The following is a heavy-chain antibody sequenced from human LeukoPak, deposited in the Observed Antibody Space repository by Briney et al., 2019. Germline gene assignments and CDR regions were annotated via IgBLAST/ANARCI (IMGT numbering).Heavy chain of an antibody. CDR1: GFTFSSYA. V-gene: IGHV3-30-3*01. Sequence: GGSLRLPCAASGFTFSSYAMHWVRQAPGKGLEWVVVISYDGSNKYYADSVKGRFTISRDNSKNTLYLQMNSLRAEDTAVYYCASLSRKDFDYWGQGTLVTVSS. CDR2: ISYDGSNK. D-gene: IGHD3-3*02. J-gene: IGHJ4*02. CDR3: ASLSRKDFDY.